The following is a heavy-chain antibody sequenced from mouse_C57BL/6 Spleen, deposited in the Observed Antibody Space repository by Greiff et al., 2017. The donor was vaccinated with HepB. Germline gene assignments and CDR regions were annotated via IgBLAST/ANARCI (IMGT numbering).Heavy chain of an antibody. CDR2: INPNNGGT. D-gene: IGHD3-1*01. Sequence: EVQLQQSGPELVKPGASVKISCKASGYTFTDYYMNWVKQSHGKSLEWIGDINPNNGGTSYNQTFKGKATLTVDKSSSTAYMELRSLTSEDSAVYYCARGARGAMDYWGQGTSVTVSS. CDR3: ARGARGAMDY. V-gene: IGHV1-26*01. J-gene: IGHJ4*01. CDR1: GYTFTDYY.